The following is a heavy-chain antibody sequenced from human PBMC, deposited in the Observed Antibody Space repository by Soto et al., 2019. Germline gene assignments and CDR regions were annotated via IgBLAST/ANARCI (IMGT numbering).Heavy chain of an antibody. J-gene: IGHJ4*02. D-gene: IGHD2-15*01. CDR2: IYYSGST. Sequence: SETLSLTCTVSGRSISSYYWSWIRQPPGKGLEWIGYIYYSGSTNYNPSLKSRVTISVDTSKNQFSLKLSSVTAADTAVYYCSRAYGGTCFDYWGQGAVVPVSS. CDR3: SRAYGGTCFDY. V-gene: IGHV4-59*01. CDR1: GRSISSYY.